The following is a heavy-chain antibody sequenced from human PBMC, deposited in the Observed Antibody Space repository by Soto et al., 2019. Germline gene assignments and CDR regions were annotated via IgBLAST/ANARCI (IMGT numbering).Heavy chain of an antibody. Sequence: EVQLVESGGGLVQPGGSLRLSCAAPTFIFSTYWMTWVRQAPGKGLEWVANIKRDGSEKHYADSVKGRFTISRDNAKNSLSLQMNSLRVEDTAVYYCVGDGNNWNNFDYWGQGTLVTVSS. V-gene: IGHV3-7*01. CDR1: TFIFSTYW. CDR2: IKRDGSEK. D-gene: IGHD1-20*01. CDR3: VGDGNNWNNFDY. J-gene: IGHJ4*02.